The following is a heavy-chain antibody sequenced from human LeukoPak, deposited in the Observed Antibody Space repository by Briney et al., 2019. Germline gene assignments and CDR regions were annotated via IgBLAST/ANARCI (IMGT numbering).Heavy chain of an antibody. CDR2: IIPIFGTA. V-gene: IGHV1-69*05. CDR3: ARSIAAAGQSYYYYYMDV. J-gene: IGHJ6*03. Sequence: SVKVSCKASGGTFSSYAISWARQAPGQGLEWMGGIIPIFGTANYAQKFQGRVTITTDESTSTAYMELSSLRSEDTAVYYCARSIAAAGQSYYYYYMDVWGKGTTVTVSS. D-gene: IGHD6-13*01. CDR1: GGTFSSYA.